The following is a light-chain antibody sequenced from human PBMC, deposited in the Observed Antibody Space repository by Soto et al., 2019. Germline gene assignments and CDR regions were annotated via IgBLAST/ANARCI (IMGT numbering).Light chain of an antibody. J-gene: IGLJ2*01. V-gene: IGLV2-14*01. CDR3: SSLSSSWTVV. CDR1: SSDVGAYNY. Sequence: QSALTQPASVSGSPGQSITISCTGTSSDVGAYNYVSWYQQHPGKAPKLMIYDVSNRPSGVSNRFSGSKSGNTASLTISGLQAEDEADYYCSSLSSSWTVVFGGGTKLTVL. CDR2: DVS.